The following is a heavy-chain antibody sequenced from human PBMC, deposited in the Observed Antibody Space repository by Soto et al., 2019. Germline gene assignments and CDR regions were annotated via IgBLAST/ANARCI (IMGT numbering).Heavy chain of an antibody. CDR3: ARHLGHSNYGDY. J-gene: IGHJ4*02. CDR2: IDPSDSYT. Sequence: GESLKISCKGSGYSFTSYWISWVRQMPGKGLEWMGRIDPSDSYTNYSPSFRGHVTISADKSISTAYLQWSSLKASDTAMYYCARHLGHSNYGDYWGQGTLVTVS. D-gene: IGHD4-4*01. V-gene: IGHV5-10-1*01. CDR1: GYSFTSYW.